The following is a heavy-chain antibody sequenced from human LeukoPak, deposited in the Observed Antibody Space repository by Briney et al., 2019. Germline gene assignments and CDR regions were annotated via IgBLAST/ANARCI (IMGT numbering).Heavy chain of an antibody. Sequence: SETLSLTCTVSGGSISSYYWSWIRQPPGKGLEWIGYIYYSGSTNYNPSLKSRVTISVDTSKNQFSLKLSSVTAADTAVYYCARGGYSSGWFYDCWGQGTLVTVSP. D-gene: IGHD6-19*01. J-gene: IGHJ4*02. V-gene: IGHV4-59*01. CDR2: IYYSGST. CDR3: ARGGYSSGWFYDC. CDR1: GGSISSYY.